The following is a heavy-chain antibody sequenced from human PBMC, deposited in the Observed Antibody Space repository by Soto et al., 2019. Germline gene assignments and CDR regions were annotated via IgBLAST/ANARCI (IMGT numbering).Heavy chain of an antibody. CDR3: ATSNSSSWYDPYDY. V-gene: IGHV1-24*01. CDR1: GYTLTELS. CDR2: FDPEDGET. Sequence: ASVKVSCKVSGYTLTELSMHWVRQAPGKGLEWMGGFDPEDGETIYAQKFQGRVTMTEDTSTDTAYMELSSLRSEDTAVYYCATSNSSSWYDPYDYWGQGTLVTVSS. D-gene: IGHD6-13*01. J-gene: IGHJ4*02.